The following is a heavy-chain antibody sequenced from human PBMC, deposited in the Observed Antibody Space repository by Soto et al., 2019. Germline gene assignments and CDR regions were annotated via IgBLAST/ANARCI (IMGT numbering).Heavy chain of an antibody. J-gene: IGHJ5*02. V-gene: IGHV3-23*01. CDR3: ARGQRALITYGPFDP. D-gene: IGHD4-17*01. Sequence: GGSLRLSCAASGFTLSNYAMSWVRQAPGKGLEWVPTFSGTGGYTYYADSVKGRFTISRDDSKNTLFLHMNSLRAADTAVYYCARGQRALITYGPFDPWGQGTLVTVSS. CDR2: FSGTGGYT. CDR1: GFTLSNYA.